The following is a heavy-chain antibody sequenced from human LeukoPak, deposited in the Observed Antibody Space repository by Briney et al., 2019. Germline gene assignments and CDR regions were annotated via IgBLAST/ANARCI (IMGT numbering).Heavy chain of an antibody. Sequence: GASVKVSCKASGYTFTSYGISWVRQAPGQGLEWMVWISAYNGNTNYAQKIQGRVTMATDTSTSTAYMELRRLRSDDTAVYYCARDPQLRYFDWLSGVDYWGQGTLVTVSS. V-gene: IGHV1-18*01. CDR2: ISAYNGNT. CDR3: ARDPQLRYFDWLSGVDY. D-gene: IGHD3-9*01. CDR1: GYTFTSYG. J-gene: IGHJ4*02.